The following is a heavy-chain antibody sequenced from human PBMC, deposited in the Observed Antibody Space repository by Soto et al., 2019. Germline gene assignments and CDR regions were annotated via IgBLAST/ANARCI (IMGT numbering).Heavy chain of an antibody. Sequence: ASVKVSCKASGYTFTSYAMHWVRQAPGQRLEWMGWINAGNGNTKYSQKFQGRVTITRDTSASTAYMELRSLRSDDTAVYYCARVSGYSYGLEDYWGQGTLVTVSS. CDR3: ARVSGYSYGLEDY. CDR1: GYTFTSYA. J-gene: IGHJ4*02. D-gene: IGHD5-18*01. CDR2: INAGNGNT. V-gene: IGHV1-3*01.